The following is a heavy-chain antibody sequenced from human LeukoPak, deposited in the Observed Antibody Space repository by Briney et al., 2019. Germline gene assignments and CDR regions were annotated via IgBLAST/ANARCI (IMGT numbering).Heavy chain of an antibody. V-gene: IGHV4-59*01. CDR3: SRSPTYGGCPASFEY. Sequence: SEKLSFNCSVSGVSISSKHWRWLRQPPGKGLEWIGYIYYSGSTNYNPSLKSRVTISVDTSKNQFSLKLSSVTAADTAVYYCSRSPTYGGCPASFEYWGQGTLVTVSS. D-gene: IGHD2-8*01. CDR2: IYYSGST. J-gene: IGHJ4*02. CDR1: GVSISSKH.